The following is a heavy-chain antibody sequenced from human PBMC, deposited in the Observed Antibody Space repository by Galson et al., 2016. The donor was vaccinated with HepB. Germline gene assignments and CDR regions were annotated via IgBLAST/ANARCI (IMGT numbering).Heavy chain of an antibody. Sequence: SLRLSCAASGFTFSSYGMHWVRQAPGKGLEWVAVISYDGSSKYYADSVKGRFTISRDNSKNTLYLQMNSLRAEDTAVYYCAREAIAAAGTHDAFDIWGQGTMVTVSS. D-gene: IGHD6-13*01. CDR2: ISYDGSSK. V-gene: IGHV3-30*03. CDR1: GFTFSSYG. CDR3: AREAIAAAGTHDAFDI. J-gene: IGHJ3*02.